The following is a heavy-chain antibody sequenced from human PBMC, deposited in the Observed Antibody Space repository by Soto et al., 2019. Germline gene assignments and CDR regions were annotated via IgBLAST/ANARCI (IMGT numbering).Heavy chain of an antibody. CDR1: GDSVSSNSAA. CDR2: TYYRAKWYN. J-gene: IGHJ6*03. CDR3: ARDRAAAALNYYYYYYMDV. V-gene: IGHV6-1*01. Sequence: SQTLSLTCAISGDSVSSNSAAWNWIRQSPSRGLEWLGRTYYRAKWYNDYAVSVKSRITINPDTSKNQFSLQLNSVTPEDTAVYYCARDRAAAALNYYYYYYMDVWGKGTTVTVSS. D-gene: IGHD6-25*01.